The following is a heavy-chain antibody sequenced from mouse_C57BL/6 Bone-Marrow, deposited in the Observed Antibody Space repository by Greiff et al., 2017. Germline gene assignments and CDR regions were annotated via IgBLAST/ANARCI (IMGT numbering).Heavy chain of an antibody. D-gene: IGHD1-1*01. J-gene: IGHJ4*01. CDR1: GYTFTDYN. CDR2: INPNNGGT. V-gene: IGHV1-18*01. CDR3: ARVTTVVAPYYAMDY. Sequence: EVQLQESGPELVKPGASVKIPCKASGYTFTDYNMDWVKQSHGKSLEWIGDINPNNGGTIYNQKFKGKATLTVDKSSSTAYMELRSLTSEDTAVYYCARVTTVVAPYYAMDYWGQGTSVTVSS.